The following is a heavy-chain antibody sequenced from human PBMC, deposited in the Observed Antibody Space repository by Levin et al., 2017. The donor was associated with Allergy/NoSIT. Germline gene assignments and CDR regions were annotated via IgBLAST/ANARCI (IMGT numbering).Heavy chain of an antibody. J-gene: IGHJ3*01. CDR3: ARKMGPTPAFDL. Sequence: PGESLKISCKGSGYSFSNQWIAWVRQKPGKGLEWMGIVYPGDSDTVYSPSFQGQVTFPADTSTNTAHLHWSSLKASDTAIYFCARKMGPTPAFDLWGQGTMITVSS. CDR1: GYSFSNQW. V-gene: IGHV5-51*01. D-gene: IGHD1-26*01. CDR2: VYPGDSDT.